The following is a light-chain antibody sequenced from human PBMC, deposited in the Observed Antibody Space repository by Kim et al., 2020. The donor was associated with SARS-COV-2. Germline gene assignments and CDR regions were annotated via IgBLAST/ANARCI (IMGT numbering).Light chain of an antibody. V-gene: IGLV2-14*04. CDR2: DVS. CDR1: ISDVGGYNY. J-gene: IGLJ3*02. Sequence: HSLTISCTGTISDVGGYNYVSWYQQHPGKAPKLMIYDVSKRPSGVSNRFSGSKSGNTASLTISGLQAEDEADYYCSSYTSSSTYWVFGGGTQLTVL. CDR3: SSYTSSSTYWV.